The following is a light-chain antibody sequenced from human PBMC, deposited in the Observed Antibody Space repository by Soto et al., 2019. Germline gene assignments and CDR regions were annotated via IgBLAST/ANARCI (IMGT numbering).Light chain of an antibody. Sequence: DIHMTQSPSSLSASVGYRVNITCRASQSIRSYLNWYQQKPGKAPDLLIYAASSLQSGVPSRLSGSGSGTDFTLTISSLQPEDFASYYCQQSYSTLTFGPGTKVDIK. V-gene: IGKV1-39*01. CDR3: QQSYSTLT. J-gene: IGKJ3*01. CDR1: QSIRSY. CDR2: AAS.